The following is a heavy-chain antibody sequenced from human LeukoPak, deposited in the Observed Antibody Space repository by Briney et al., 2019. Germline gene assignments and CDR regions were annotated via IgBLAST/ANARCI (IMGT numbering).Heavy chain of an antibody. CDR3: ARDQGSFDY. CDR1: GGSISSYY. V-gene: IGHV4-59*01. J-gene: IGHJ4*02. CDR2: IYYSGST. Sequence: SETLSLTCTVSGGSISSYYWSWIRQPPGKGLEGVGYIYYSGSTNYNPSLKSRVTISVDTSKNQFSLKLSSVTAADTAVYYCARDQGSFDYWGQGTLVTVSS.